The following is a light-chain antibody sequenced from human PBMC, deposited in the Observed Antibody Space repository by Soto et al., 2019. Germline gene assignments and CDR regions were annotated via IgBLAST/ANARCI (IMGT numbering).Light chain of an antibody. CDR1: QSLRSS. CDR3: QQYNNWPQT. V-gene: IGKV3-15*01. CDR2: DAS. Sequence: ETMMTQSPDTLSVSLGERATLSCRASQSLRSSLAWYQQKPGQAPRLLIYDASTRATGIPARFSGSGSGTDFTLTISGLQSGDFAVYYCQQYNNWPQTFGQGTKVEIK. J-gene: IGKJ1*01.